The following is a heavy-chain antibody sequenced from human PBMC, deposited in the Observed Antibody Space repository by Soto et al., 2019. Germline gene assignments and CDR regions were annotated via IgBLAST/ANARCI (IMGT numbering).Heavy chain of an antibody. J-gene: IGHJ4*02. V-gene: IGHV1-69*01. D-gene: IGHD3-10*01. Sequence: QVQLVQSGAEVKKPGSSVKVSCKASGGTFSSYAISWVRQAPGQGLEWMGGIIPIFGTANYGQKFQGRVTITADESTSTVYMELSSLRSEDTAVYYCARYGSGSYFFDYWGQGTLVTVSS. CDR2: IIPIFGTA. CDR1: GGTFSSYA. CDR3: ARYGSGSYFFDY.